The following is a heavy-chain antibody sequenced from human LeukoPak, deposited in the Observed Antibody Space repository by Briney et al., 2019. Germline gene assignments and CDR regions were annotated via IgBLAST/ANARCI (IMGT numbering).Heavy chain of an antibody. V-gene: IGHV4-61*02. Sequence: SETLSLTCTVSGGSISGVSYFWSWIRQPAGKGLEWIGRISASGSTNFNPSLKSRVTMSVDTSENQFSLKLSSVTAADTAAYYCARYKLGWFDPWGQGTLVTVSS. CDR2: ISASGST. D-gene: IGHD1-1*01. J-gene: IGHJ5*02. CDR3: ARYKLGWFDP. CDR1: GGSISGVSYF.